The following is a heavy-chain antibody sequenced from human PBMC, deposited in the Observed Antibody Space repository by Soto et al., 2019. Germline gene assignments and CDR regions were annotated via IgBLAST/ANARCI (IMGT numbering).Heavy chain of an antibody. D-gene: IGHD6-6*01. CDR1: GGSFSGYY. Sequence: QVQLQQWGAGLLKPSETLSLTCAVYGGSFSGYYWSWIRQPPGKGLEWIGEINHSGSTNYNPSLKSRVTISVDTSKNQFSLKLSSVTAADTAVYYCARVGASIAAQGRYYGMDVWGQGTTVTVSS. J-gene: IGHJ6*02. CDR2: INHSGST. CDR3: ARVGASIAAQGRYYGMDV. V-gene: IGHV4-34*01.